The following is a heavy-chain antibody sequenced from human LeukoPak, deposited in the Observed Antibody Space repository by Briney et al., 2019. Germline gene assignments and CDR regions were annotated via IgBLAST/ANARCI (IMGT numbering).Heavy chain of an antibody. Sequence: ASVKVSCKASGYTFTSYGISWVRQAPGQGLEWMGWISGYNGNTNYAQKFQGRVTMTIDTSTSTLYMELSSLRSEDTAVYYCARAGGYCGRISCPYYFDYWGQGSLVAVSS. CDR2: ISGYNGNT. V-gene: IGHV1-18*01. CDR1: GYTFTSYG. J-gene: IGHJ4*02. CDR3: ARAGGYCGRISCPYYFDY. D-gene: IGHD2-15*01.